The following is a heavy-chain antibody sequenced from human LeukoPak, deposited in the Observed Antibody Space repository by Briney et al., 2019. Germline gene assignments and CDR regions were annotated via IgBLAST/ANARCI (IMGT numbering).Heavy chain of an antibody. D-gene: IGHD3-3*01. V-gene: IGHV4-34*01. CDR2: INHSGST. J-gene: IGHJ6*02. CDR3: ARTSTRYYDFWSGYHGEYYYGMDV. CDR1: GGSFSGYY. Sequence: SETLSLTCAVYGGSFSGYYWSWIRQPPGKGLEWIGEINHSGSTNYNPSLKSRVTISVDTSKNQFSLKLSSVTAADTAVYYCARTSTRYYDFWSGYHGEYYYGMDVWGQGTTVTVSS.